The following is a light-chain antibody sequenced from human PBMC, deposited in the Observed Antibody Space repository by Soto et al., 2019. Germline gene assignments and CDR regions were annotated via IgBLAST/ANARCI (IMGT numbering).Light chain of an antibody. J-gene: IGKJ2*01. CDR1: QTISRN. CDR3: QQYHTWPPQYT. CDR2: GPS. Sequence: EIVMTQSPATLSVSPGERATLSCRASQTISRNLAWYQQKPGPAPRLLIHGPSTRATGVPARFSGSGSGTEFTLTISSLQSEDLAVYYCQQYHTWPPQYTFGQGTKLQIK. V-gene: IGKV3-15*01.